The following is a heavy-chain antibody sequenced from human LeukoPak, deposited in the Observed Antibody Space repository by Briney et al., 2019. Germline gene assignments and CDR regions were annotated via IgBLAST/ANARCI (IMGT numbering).Heavy chain of an antibody. CDR1: GGSFSSYY. CDR2: INHSGST. V-gene: IGHV4-34*01. D-gene: IGHD1-26*01. J-gene: IGHJ4*02. CDR3: ALAGGELAGMIDY. Sequence: SETLSLTCAVYGGSFSSYYWSWIRQPPGKGLEWIGEINHSGSTNYNPSLKSRVTISVDTSKNQFSLKLSSVTAADTAVYYCALAGGELAGMIDYWGQGTLVTVSS.